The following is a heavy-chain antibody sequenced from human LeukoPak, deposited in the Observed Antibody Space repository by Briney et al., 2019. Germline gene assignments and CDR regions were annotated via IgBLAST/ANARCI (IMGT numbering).Heavy chain of an antibody. Sequence: GGSLRLSCAASGFTFSTYGMHWVRQAPAKGLEWVAVMSYDGSDKYYADSVRGRFTISRDNSKNTLYLQMNSLRAEDTAVHYCAKADCSTTSCYFDPWGQGTLVTVSS. CDR2: MSYDGSDK. J-gene: IGHJ5*02. CDR3: AKADCSTTSCYFDP. D-gene: IGHD2-2*01. V-gene: IGHV3-30*18. CDR1: GFTFSTYG.